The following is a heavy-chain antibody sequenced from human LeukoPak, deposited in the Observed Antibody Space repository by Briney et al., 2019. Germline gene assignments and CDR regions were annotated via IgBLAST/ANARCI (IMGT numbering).Heavy chain of an antibody. J-gene: IGHJ1*01. CDR2: ISSSGSTI. CDR1: GFTFSSYE. D-gene: IGHD6-13*01. Sequence: GGSLRLSCAASGFTFSSYEMNWVRQVPGKRLEWISYISSSGSTIYFADSVKGRFTISRDNAKNSLYLQMNSLRAEDTAVYYCARPSRPYRSSEYFQHWGQGTLVIVSS. V-gene: IGHV3-48*03. CDR3: ARPSRPYRSSEYFQH.